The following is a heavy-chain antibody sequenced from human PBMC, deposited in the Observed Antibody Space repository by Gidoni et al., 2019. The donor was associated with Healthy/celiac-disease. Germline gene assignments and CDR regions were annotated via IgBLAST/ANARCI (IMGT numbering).Heavy chain of an antibody. J-gene: IGHJ5*02. D-gene: IGHD6-13*01. V-gene: IGHV1-46*03. CDR2: INPSGGST. CDR3: ARDVIAAAWFDP. Sequence: QVQLVQSGAEVKKPGASVKVSCQASGSTFTSYYMHWVRQAPGQGLEWMGIINPSGGSTSYAQKFQGRVTMTRDTSTSTVYMELSSLRSEDTAVYYCARDVIAAAWFDPWGQGTLVTVSS. CDR1: GSTFTSYY.